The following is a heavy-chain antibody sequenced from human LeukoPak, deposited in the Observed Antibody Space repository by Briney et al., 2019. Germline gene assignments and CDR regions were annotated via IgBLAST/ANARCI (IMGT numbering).Heavy chain of an antibody. CDR3: AKDLVDYDFWRVFDY. J-gene: IGHJ4*02. Sequence: GGSLRLSCAASGFTFSSYGMHWVRQAPGKGLEWVAVIWYDGSNKYYADSVKGRFTISRDNSKNTLYLQMNSLRAEDTAVYYCAKDLVDYDFWRVFDYWGQGTLVTVSS. V-gene: IGHV3-30*02. D-gene: IGHD3-3*01. CDR2: IWYDGSNK. CDR1: GFTFSSYG.